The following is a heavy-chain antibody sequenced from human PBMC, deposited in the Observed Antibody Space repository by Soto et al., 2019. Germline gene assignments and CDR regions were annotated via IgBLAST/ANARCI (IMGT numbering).Heavy chain of an antibody. Sequence: ASVKVSCKASGYTFTSYAMHWVRQAPGQRLEWMGWINAGNGNTKYSQKFQGRVTITRDTSASTAYMELSSLRSEDTAVYYCASSGYDILTGYYSHFDYWGQGTLVTVSS. CDR1: GYTFTSYA. CDR2: INAGNGNT. V-gene: IGHV1-3*01. D-gene: IGHD3-9*01. CDR3: ASSGYDILTGYYSHFDY. J-gene: IGHJ4*02.